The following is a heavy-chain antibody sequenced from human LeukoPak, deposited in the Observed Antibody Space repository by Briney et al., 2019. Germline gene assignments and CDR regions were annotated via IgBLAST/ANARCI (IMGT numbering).Heavy chain of an antibody. CDR1: GFTFSDYY. V-gene: IGHV3-11*01. J-gene: IGHJ4*02. CDR2: ISSSGSTI. Sequence: GGSLRLSCAASGFTFSDYYMSWIRQAPGKRLEWVSYISSSGSTIYYADSMKGRFTISRDNAKNSLYLQMNSLRAEDTAVYYCARTAIYDSSGSGYWGQGTLVTVSS. CDR3: ARTAIYDSSGSGY. D-gene: IGHD3-22*01.